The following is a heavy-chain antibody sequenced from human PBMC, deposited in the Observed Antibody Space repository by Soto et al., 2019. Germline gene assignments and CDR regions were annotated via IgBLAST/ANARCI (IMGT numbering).Heavy chain of an antibody. CDR3: ARDGDILTGYPHYYYSYGMDV. D-gene: IGHD3-9*01. Sequence: QVQLVQSGAEVKKPGASVKVSCKASGYTFTSYGITWVRQAPGQGLEWMGWISAYNGNTNYAQKLQGRVTMTTDTCTSPAYMELRSLRSDDTAVYYCARDGDILTGYPHYYYSYGMDVWGQGTTVTVSS. CDR2: ISAYNGNT. CDR1: GYTFTSYG. J-gene: IGHJ6*02. V-gene: IGHV1-18*04.